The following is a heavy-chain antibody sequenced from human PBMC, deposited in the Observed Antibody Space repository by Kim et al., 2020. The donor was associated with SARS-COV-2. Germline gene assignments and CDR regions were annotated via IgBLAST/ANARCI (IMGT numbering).Heavy chain of an antibody. D-gene: IGHD1-26*01. CDR3: AGGHVGYYFDY. CDR1: GFTFSSYA. Sequence: GGSLRLSCAASGFTFSSYAMSWVRQAPGKGLEWVSAISSGGSTYYADSVKGRFTISRDTSKNTLYLQMNSLRAEDTAVYYCAGGHVGYYFDYWGQGTLVTVSS. J-gene: IGHJ4*02. V-gene: IGHV3-23*01. CDR2: ISSGGST.